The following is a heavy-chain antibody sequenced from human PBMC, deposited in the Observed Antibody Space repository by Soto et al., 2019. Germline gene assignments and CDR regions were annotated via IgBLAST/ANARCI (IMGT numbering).Heavy chain of an antibody. V-gene: IGHV1-69*01. J-gene: IGHJ4*02. CDR1: GGTLNSYT. D-gene: IGHD4-17*01. CDR3: SISNSYGRGDF. Sequence: QVQLVQSGAEVKKPGSSVRVSCKASGGTLNSYTISWVRQAPGQGLEWMGGIIPVFGTTDYAQKFQGRVTITADQSTGTGYLDLFSLRSEDTAIYYCSISNSYGRGDFWGQGTLVTVSS. CDR2: IIPVFGTT.